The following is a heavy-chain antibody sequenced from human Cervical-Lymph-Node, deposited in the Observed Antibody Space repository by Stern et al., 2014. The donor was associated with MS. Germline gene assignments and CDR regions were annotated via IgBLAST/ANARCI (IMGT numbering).Heavy chain of an antibody. CDR1: GYTFTNYY. CDR3: AGGHTFDY. J-gene: IGHJ4*02. CDR2: INPRDGSA. V-gene: IGHV1-46*01. Sequence: QVQLVQSGAEVKKPGASLKISCKASGYTFTNYYLHCVRQAPGQGLEWMGIINPRDGSASYAQKFQGRVTMTRDRSTSTVYMEMSSLRSEDTAVYFCAGGHTFDYWGQGTLVTVSS.